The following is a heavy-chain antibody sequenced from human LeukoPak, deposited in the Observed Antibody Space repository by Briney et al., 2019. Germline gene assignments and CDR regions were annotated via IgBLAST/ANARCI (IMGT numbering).Heavy chain of an antibody. Sequence: SVKVSCKASGGTFSSYAISWVRQAPGQGLEWMGGIIPIFGTANYAQKFQGRVTITADKSTSTAYMELSSLRSEDTAVYYCARANSSGWYGGDWFDLWGQGTLVTVSS. J-gene: IGHJ5*02. D-gene: IGHD6-19*01. CDR2: IIPIFGTA. V-gene: IGHV1-69*06. CDR3: ARANSSGWYGGDWFDL. CDR1: GGTFSSYA.